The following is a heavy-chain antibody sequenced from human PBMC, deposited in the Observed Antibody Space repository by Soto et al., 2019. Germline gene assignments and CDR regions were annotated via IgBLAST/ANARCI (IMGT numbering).Heavy chain of an antibody. CDR1: AGSITNDNYY. CDR3: ARGSSTEGPVQITFDY. D-gene: IGHD2-2*01. J-gene: IGHJ4*02. CDR2: IYYNGRT. V-gene: IGHV4-30-4*01. Sequence: QEQLQQSGPGLVKPSQTLTLTCIVSAGSITNDNYYWTWIRHLPGKGLEWIGYIYYNGRTYYTPSLRGRVSISADTSGKLFFLNLSSVTASETAVYYCARGSSTEGPVQITFDYWGQGTLVSVSS.